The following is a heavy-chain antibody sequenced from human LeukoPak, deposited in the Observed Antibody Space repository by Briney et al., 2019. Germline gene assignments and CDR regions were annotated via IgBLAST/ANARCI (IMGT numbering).Heavy chain of an antibody. Sequence: GGSLRLSCAASGFTFSNYAMTWVRQAPGKGLEWVSGISGSGGSTYYADSVKGRFTISRDNSKNTLYLQMNSLRAEDTAVYYCAKTVDYYDSSGPDYWGQGTLVTVSS. J-gene: IGHJ4*02. V-gene: IGHV3-23*01. CDR1: GFTFSNYA. CDR3: AKTVDYYDSSGPDY. CDR2: ISGSGGST. D-gene: IGHD3-22*01.